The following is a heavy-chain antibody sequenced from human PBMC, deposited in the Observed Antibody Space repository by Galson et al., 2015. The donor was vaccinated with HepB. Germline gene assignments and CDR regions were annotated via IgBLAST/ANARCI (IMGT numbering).Heavy chain of an antibody. CDR3: ASLSSAAAGYYYGMDV. CDR2: IYSGGST. D-gene: IGHD6-13*01. Sequence: SLRLSCAASGFTVSSNYMSWVRQAPGKGLEWVSVIYSGGSTYYADSVKGRSTISRDNSKNTLYLQMNSLRAEDTAVYYCASLSSAAAGYYYGMDVWGQGTTVTVSS. V-gene: IGHV3-66*01. J-gene: IGHJ6*02. CDR1: GFTVSSNY.